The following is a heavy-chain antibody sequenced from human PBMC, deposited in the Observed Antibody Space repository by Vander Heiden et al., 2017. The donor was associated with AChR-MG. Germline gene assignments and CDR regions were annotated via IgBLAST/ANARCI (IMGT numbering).Heavy chain of an antibody. CDR2: ITGSVDTAYNAGLIRSVATT. CDR1: GLAFRNYV. J-gene: IGHJ4*02. V-gene: IGHV3-23*01. CDR3: ATFLYRSSWWPFDY. Sequence: EVQLLVSGGSSVQPGGSLRLSCAASGLAFRNYVLNWVRQAPGKGLEWVSGITGSVDTAYNAGLIRSVATTYYADSVKGRFTLSRDTSKNTVYLQMDGLRAEDTAVYYCATFLYRSSWWPFDYWGQGTLVTVSS. D-gene: IGHD6-13*01.